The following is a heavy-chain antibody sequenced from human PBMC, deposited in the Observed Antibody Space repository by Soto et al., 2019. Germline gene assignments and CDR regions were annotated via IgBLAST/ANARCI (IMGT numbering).Heavy chain of an antibody. Sequence: EVQLAESGGGLAQPGGSLRLSWAASGFTLGGYVMGWVRQAPGKGLEYVSGISSNGVGTYYANSVQGRVTISRDNSKNTVYLQMGSLRPEDMAVYYCARRARPDFYCMDDGGKGTTVTVSS. CDR2: ISSNGVGT. CDR1: GFTLGGYV. CDR3: ARRARPDFYCMDD. V-gene: IGHV3-64*01. J-gene: IGHJ6*03. D-gene: IGHD6-6*01.